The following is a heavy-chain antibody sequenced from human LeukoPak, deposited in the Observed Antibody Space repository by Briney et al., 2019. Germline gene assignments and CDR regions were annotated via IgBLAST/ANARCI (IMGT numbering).Heavy chain of an antibody. CDR2: ISAYNGYT. Sequence: ASVKVSCKASGYTFPNYGINWVRQAPGQGLEWMGWISAYNGYTKYAQKLQGRVTMTRNTSISTAYMELSSLRSEDTAVYYCAREDYYDSGSFDPWGQGTLVTVSS. D-gene: IGHD3-22*01. V-gene: IGHV1-18*01. J-gene: IGHJ5*02. CDR1: GYTFPNYG. CDR3: AREDYYDSGSFDP.